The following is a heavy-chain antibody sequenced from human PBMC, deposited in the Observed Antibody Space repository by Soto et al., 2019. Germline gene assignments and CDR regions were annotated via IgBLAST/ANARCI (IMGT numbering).Heavy chain of an antibody. J-gene: IGHJ4*02. CDR2: INPDRGGT. V-gene: IGHV1-2*02. CDR1: GYTFTDYY. Sequence: QVQLVQSGAEVKKPGASVKVSCKASGYTFTDYYIYWVRQAPGQGLEWMGWINPDRGGTNYAQKFQGRVTMTRDTSITTAYMELRSLRSDDTAVYYCARVPYYDSSGYVPLWGQGTLVTVSS. D-gene: IGHD3-22*01. CDR3: ARVPYYDSSGYVPL.